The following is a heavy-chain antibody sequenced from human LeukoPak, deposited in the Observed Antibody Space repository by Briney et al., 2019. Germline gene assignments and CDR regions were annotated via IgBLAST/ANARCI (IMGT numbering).Heavy chain of an antibody. CDR1: GYTFTGYY. J-gene: IGHJ3*02. Sequence: WASVKVSCKASGYTFTGYYMHWVRQAPGQGLEWMGRIKPNSGGTNYGQKFQGRVTMTRDTSISIAYMELSNLRSDDTAVYYCARAGVWDSSDTSGYHNGAFDIWGQGTMVTVSS. D-gene: IGHD3-22*01. CDR3: ARAGVWDSSDTSGYHNGAFDI. CDR2: IKPNSGGT. V-gene: IGHV1-2*06.